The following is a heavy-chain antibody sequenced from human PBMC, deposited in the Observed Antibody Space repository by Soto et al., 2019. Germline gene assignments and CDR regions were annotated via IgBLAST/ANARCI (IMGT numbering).Heavy chain of an antibody. CDR1: GGSISSGGYY. D-gene: IGHD3-22*01. V-gene: IGHV4-31*03. CDR3: ARDYYYESSGSKYNWFDP. CDR2: IYYSGRT. Sequence: PSETLPRTCTVSGGSISSGGYYGSWIRQPPGKGLEWMGYIYYSGRTYYNPSLKSRVTISVDTSKNQFSLKLSSVTAADTAVYYCARDYYYESSGSKYNWFDPWGQGTLVTVSS. J-gene: IGHJ5*02.